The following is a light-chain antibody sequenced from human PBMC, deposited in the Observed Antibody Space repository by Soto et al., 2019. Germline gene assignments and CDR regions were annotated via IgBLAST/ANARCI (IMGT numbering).Light chain of an antibody. V-gene: IGKV3-20*02. CDR1: QSVSSSY. CDR2: GAS. J-gene: IGKJ1*01. CDR3: QQSYSTPRT. Sequence: EIVLTQSPGTLSLSPGDRATLSCRASQSVSSSYLAWYQQKPGQAPGLLIYGASSRATGIPSRFSGSGSGTDFTLTISSLQPEDFATYYCQQSYSTPRTFGQGTKVDI.